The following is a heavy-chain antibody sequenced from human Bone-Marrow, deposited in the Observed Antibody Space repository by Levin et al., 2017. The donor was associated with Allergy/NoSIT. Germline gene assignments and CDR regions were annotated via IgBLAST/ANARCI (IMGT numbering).Heavy chain of an antibody. V-gene: IGHV3-64*04. J-gene: IGHJ4*02. CDR2: IGSYGSTT. Sequence: GESLKISCSVSGLTYNFNMYAMHWVRQAPGKGLESVSSIGSYGSTTNYADSVKGRFTISRDNSKNTVYLEMNGLRADDTATYHCARDRSGSYFWFWGQGTLVTVSS. D-gene: IGHD3-10*01. CDR1: GLTYNFNMYA. CDR3: ARDRSGSYFWF.